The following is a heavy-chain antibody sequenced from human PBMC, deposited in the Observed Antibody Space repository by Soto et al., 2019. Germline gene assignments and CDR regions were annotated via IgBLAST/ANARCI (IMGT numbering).Heavy chain of an antibody. V-gene: IGHV4-31*03. CDR1: GVSISSGGYY. D-gene: IGHD4-4*01. Sequence: SETLSLTCTVSGVSISSGGYYWSCIRQHPGKGLEGIGYIYYSGSTYYNPSLKSRVTISVDTSKNQFSLKLSSVTAADTAVYYCARNGYSNYLGFDYWGQGTLVTVSS. CDR3: ARNGYSNYLGFDY. J-gene: IGHJ4*02. CDR2: IYYSGST.